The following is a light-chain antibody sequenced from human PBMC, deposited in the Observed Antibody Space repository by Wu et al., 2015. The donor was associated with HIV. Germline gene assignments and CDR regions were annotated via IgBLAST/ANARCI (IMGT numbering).Light chain of an antibody. Sequence: DIQMTQSPSTLSASVGDRVTTTCRASQSISSWLAWYQQKPGKAPKLLIYKASSLESGAPSRFSGSGSGTEFTLTISSLQPDDFATYYCQQYNSYSPRTFGQGTKVEIK. CDR2: KAS. V-gene: IGKV1-5*03. CDR1: QSISSW. J-gene: IGKJ1*01. CDR3: QQYNSYSPRT.